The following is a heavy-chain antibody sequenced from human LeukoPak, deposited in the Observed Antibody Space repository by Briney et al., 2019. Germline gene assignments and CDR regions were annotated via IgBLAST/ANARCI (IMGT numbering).Heavy chain of an antibody. Sequence: SSETLSLTCTVSGGSISSYCWSWIRQPPGKGLEWIGYFYYSGSTNYNPSLKSRVTISVDTSKNQFSLKLSSVTAADTAVYYCARDYSGTTFGSYDYYMDVWGKGTTVTVSS. V-gene: IGHV4-59*01. CDR2: FYYSGST. D-gene: IGHD1-1*01. J-gene: IGHJ6*03. CDR3: ARDYSGTTFGSYDYYMDV. CDR1: GGSISSYC.